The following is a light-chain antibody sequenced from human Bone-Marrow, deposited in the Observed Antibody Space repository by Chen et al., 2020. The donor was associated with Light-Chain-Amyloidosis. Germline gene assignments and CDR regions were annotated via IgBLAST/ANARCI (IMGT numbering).Light chain of an antibody. CDR3: QSADSGGTYEVI. CDR2: RDT. CDR1: DVPTNY. Sequence: SYKLTQPPSVSASPRPTASITCSGDDVPTNYAYWYQQKTGQTPVLLIHRDTERPSGISERFSGSSSGTTATLTISGGQAEDEADYHCQSADSGGTYEVIFGGGTKLTVL. J-gene: IGLJ2*01. V-gene: IGLV3-25*03.